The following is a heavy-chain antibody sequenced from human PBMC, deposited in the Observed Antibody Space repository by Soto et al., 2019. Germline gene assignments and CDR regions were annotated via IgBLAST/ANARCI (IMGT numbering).Heavy chain of an antibody. J-gene: IGHJ4*02. CDR1: GFTFSSYA. CDR3: VKTLRAALFDY. CDR2: ISGSGGST. Sequence: GGSLRLSCAASGFTFSSYAMSWVRQAPGRGLEWVSAISGSGGSTYYADSVKGRFTISRDNSKNTLYLQMNSLRAEDTAVYYCVKTLRAALFDYWGQGTLVTVSS. V-gene: IGHV3-23*01. D-gene: IGHD3-9*01.